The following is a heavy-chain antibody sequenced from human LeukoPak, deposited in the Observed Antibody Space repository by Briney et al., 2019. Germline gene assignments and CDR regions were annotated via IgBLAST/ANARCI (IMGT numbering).Heavy chain of an antibody. CDR1: GGSFSGHY. V-gene: IGHV4-34*01. J-gene: IGHJ4*02. CDR3: ARAGTGDRSAVFDS. Sequence: SETLSLTCAVYGGSFSGHYWNWIRQSPGKGPEWIGEINHAGDTNYNPSLKSRVVISVDTSKNQFSLRLTSVTAADTAVYFCARAGTGDRSAVFDSWGQGTLVTVSS. CDR2: INHAGDT. D-gene: IGHD3-10*01.